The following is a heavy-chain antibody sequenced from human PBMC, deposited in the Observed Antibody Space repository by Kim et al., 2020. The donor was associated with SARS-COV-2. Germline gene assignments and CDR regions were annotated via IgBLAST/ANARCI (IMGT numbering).Heavy chain of an antibody. D-gene: IGHD2-15*01. CDR2: INPSGGST. CDR1: GYTFTSYY. Sequence: ASVKVSCKASGYTFTSYYMHWVRQAPGQGLEWMGIINPSGGSTSYAQKFQGRVTMTRDTSTSTVYMELSSLRSEDTAVYYCASQDCSGGSCPYYYYGMDVWGQGTTVTVSS. J-gene: IGHJ6*02. CDR3: ASQDCSGGSCPYYYYGMDV. V-gene: IGHV1-46*01.